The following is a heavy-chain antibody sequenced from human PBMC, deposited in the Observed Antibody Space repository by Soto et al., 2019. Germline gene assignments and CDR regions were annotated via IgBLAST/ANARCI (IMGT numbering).Heavy chain of an antibody. CDR1: GGSISSYY. Sequence: SETLSLTCTVSGGSISSYYWSWIRQPPGKGLEWIGYIYYSGSTNYNPSLKSRVTISVDTSKNQFSLKLSSVTAADTAVYYCARDRAASGTSYYYYGMDVWGRGTTVTVSS. CDR3: ARDRAASGTSYYYYGMDV. J-gene: IGHJ6*02. D-gene: IGHD6-13*01. CDR2: IYYSGST. V-gene: IGHV4-59*01.